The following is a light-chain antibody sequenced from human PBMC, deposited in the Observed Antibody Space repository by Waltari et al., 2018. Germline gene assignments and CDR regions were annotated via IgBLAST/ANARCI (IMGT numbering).Light chain of an antibody. V-gene: IGKV1-17*01. CDR1: QDISTY. CDR3: LQYKSNPRT. CDR2: AAS. Sequence: DIKMNQSLSSLSESAGDRVTLTCRARQDISTYLNWYQQKPGKAPKRLIYAASSWESGVPSRFSGSGSGTDFTLTISSLQPEDFATYYCLQYKSNPRTFGQGTKVEIK. J-gene: IGKJ1*01.